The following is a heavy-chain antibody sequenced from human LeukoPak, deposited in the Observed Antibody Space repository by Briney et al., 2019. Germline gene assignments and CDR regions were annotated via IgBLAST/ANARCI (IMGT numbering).Heavy chain of an antibody. CDR2: INPSTGGS. V-gene: IGHV1-2*02. CDR1: GYSFNDYY. Sequence: ASVKVSCKTSGYSFNDYYMLWIRQAPGQGLEWMGWINPSTGGSYYTQNFQGRVTMTRDTSISTAYMELNTLTSDDTAVYFCARSPGRSAWYYVDFWGPGTLVIVSS. CDR3: ARSPGRSAWYYVDF. D-gene: IGHD6-19*01. J-gene: IGHJ4*02.